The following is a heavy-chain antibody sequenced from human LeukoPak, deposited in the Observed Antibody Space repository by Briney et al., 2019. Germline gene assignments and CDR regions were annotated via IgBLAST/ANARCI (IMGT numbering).Heavy chain of an antibody. CDR2: ISAYNGNT. D-gene: IGHD3-16*02. V-gene: IGHV1-18*01. CDR1: GYTFTSYG. Sequence: VASVKVSCKASGYTFTSYGISWVRQAPGQGLEWMGWISAYNGNTNYAQKLQGRVTMTTDTSTSTAYMELRSLRSDDTAVYYCARDPSPLITFGGVIVRPPNYYYYYGMDVWGQGTTVTVSS. CDR3: ARDPSPLITFGGVIVRPPNYYYYYGMDV. J-gene: IGHJ6*02.